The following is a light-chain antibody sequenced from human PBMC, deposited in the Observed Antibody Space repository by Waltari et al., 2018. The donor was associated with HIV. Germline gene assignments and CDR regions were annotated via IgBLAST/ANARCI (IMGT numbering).Light chain of an antibody. V-gene: IGLV1-47*01. CDR3: AAWDDSLSVVYV. J-gene: IGLJ1*01. CDR1: SSNIGSTY. Sequence: QSVLTQPPSASGTPGQRVTISCSGSSSNIGSTYVYWYQQLSGPAPKHLIIRNNQRPSWCPDRFSGSKSCTSASLAISGLRSEDEADYYCAAWDDSLSVVYVFGTGTKVTVL. CDR2: RNN.